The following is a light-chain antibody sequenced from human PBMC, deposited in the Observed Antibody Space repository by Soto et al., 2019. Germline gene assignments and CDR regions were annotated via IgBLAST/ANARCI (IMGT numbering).Light chain of an antibody. V-gene: IGKV3-20*01. CDR3: QQYGSSPRT. J-gene: IGKJ1*01. Sequence: EIVLTQSPGTLSLSPGERATLSCRASQSVSSSYLAWYQQKPGQAPRLLIYGAYRRATGIPDRFSGSGSGTDFTLTISRLEPEDCAVYYCQQYGSSPRTFGQGTKVEIK. CDR2: GAY. CDR1: QSVSSSY.